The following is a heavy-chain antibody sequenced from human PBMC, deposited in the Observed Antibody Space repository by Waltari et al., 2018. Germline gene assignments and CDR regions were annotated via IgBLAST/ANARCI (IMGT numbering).Heavy chain of an antibody. CDR3: AKDEGARLAPTFGMDA. Sequence: EMQLLESGGGLVQPGGSLRLSCAAYGFPFSTYTMTWVRQAPGKGLEWVAVMTASGLMDYGDSVKGRFIISRDNSKNTLYLEMYRLRVEDTARYYCAKDEGARLAPTFGMDAWGQGTTVIVSS. CDR2: MTASGLM. D-gene: IGHD6-6*01. V-gene: IGHV3-23*01. J-gene: IGHJ6*02. CDR1: GFPFSTYT.